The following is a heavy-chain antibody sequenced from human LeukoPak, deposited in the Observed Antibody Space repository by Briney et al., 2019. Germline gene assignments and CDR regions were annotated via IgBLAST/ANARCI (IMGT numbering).Heavy chain of an antibody. J-gene: IGHJ4*02. Sequence: GGSLRLSCAASGFTVSSNYMSWVRQAPGKGLEWVSVIYSGGSTYYADSVKGRFTISRDNSKNTLYLQMNSLRAEDTAVYYCAREGSMTTFGYWGQGTLVTVSS. CDR1: GFTVSSNY. CDR3: AREGSMTTFGY. CDR2: IYSGGST. D-gene: IGHD1-1*01. V-gene: IGHV3-66*01.